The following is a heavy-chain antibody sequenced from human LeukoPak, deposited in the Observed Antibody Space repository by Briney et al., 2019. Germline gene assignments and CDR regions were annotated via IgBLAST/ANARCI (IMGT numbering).Heavy chain of an antibody. CDR3: ASLNNDDY. CDR2: IENDGSKK. CDR1: GFTFSNYW. D-gene: IGHD1-1*01. J-gene: IGHJ4*02. V-gene: IGHV3-7*01. Sequence: GGSLRLSCAASGFTFSNYWMSWVRQAPGKGLEWVANIENDGSKKYYVDSVKGRFTISRDNAKNSLYLQMNSLRVEDTAVYYCASLNNDDYWGQGTLVTVPS.